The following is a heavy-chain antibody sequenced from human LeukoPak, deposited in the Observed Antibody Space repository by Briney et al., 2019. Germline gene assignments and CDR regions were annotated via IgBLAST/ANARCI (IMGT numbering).Heavy chain of an antibody. D-gene: IGHD3-16*01. CDR2: IYASGST. V-gene: IGHV4-61*02. J-gene: IGHJ4*02. CDR1: GGSINSDTSY. CDR3: ARGCRGSNCAPVES. Sequence: PSETLSLTSTVSGGSINSDTSYWGWLRQPAGKGLEWIGRIYASGSTYYGPPLRSRVTISIATSKNQSSLNLSSVTAADTAVYYCARGCRGSNCAPVESWGQGTLVTVSS.